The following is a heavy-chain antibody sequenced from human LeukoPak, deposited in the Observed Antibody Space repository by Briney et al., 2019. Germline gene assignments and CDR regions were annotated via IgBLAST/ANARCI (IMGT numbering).Heavy chain of an antibody. J-gene: IGHJ6*03. CDR3: ARGYEMGYYYYYMDV. D-gene: IGHD5-24*01. CDR1: GGSFSGYY. V-gene: IGHV4-4*09. CDR2: IYTSGST. Sequence: SETLSLTCAVYGGSFSGYYWSWIRQPPGKGLEWIGYIYTSGSTNYNPSLKSRVTISVDTSKNQFSLKLSSVTAADTAVYYCARGYEMGYYYYYMDVWGKGTTVTVSS.